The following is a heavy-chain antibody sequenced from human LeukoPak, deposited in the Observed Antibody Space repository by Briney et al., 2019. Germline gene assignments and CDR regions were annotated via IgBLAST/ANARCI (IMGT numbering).Heavy chain of an antibody. Sequence: AGGSLRLSCSASGFTFNSYPVHWVRQALEKGLEYVSGISRNGGSTYYVDSVKGRFTISRDNSKNTLYLQMSSLRAEDTAVYYCVKESGFMVAPNSAFDIWGQGTMVTVSS. J-gene: IGHJ3*02. CDR2: ISRNGGST. CDR3: VKESGFMVAPNSAFDI. CDR1: GFTFNSYP. V-gene: IGHV3-64D*06. D-gene: IGHD4/OR15-4a*01.